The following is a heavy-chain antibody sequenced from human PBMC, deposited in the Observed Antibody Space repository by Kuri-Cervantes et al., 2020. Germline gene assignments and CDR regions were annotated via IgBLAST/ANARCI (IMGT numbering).Heavy chain of an antibody. CDR3: AGVSGRGDLKEIVVVGAARLFAQDAFDI. CDR1: GGTFSSHG. D-gene: IGHD2-15*01. V-gene: IGHV1-69*05. CDR2: IIPIFGTA. J-gene: IGHJ3*02. Sequence: SVKVSCKASGGTFSSHGLSWVRQAPGQGLEWMGGIIPIFGTANYAQKFQGRVTITTDESTSTAYMELSSLRSEDTAVYYCAGVSGRGDLKEIVVVGAARLFAQDAFDIWGQGTMVTVSS.